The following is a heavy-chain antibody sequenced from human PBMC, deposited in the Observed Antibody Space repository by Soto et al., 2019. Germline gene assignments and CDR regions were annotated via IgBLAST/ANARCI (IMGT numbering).Heavy chain of an antibody. J-gene: IGHJ6*02. V-gene: IGHV1-18*01. Sequence: QVQLVQSGAEVKRPGASLKVSCKASGYTLTSYGISWVRQAPGQGLEWMGWISAYNGNTDYAQKLQGRVTRTTDTYTSKDYMELRSLRSDDTDVYYCARGAVGPYYYGLDVWGQGTTVTVSS. D-gene: IGHD2-15*01. CDR3: ARGAVGPYYYGLDV. CDR2: ISAYNGNT. CDR1: GYTLTSYG.